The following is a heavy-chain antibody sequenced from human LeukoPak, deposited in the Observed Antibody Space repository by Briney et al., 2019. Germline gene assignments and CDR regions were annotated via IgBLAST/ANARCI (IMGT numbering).Heavy chain of an antibody. CDR1: GFIFSRYG. CDR3: ARDFRADAPGYNWFDP. V-gene: IGHV3-23*01. Sequence: GGSLRLSCAASGFIFSRYGMSWVRQAPGKGLEWVSTFSGRGHSTYYADSVKGRFTISRDDSRNILYLEMNSLGAEDTAVYYCARDFRADAPGYNWFDPWGQGTLVTVSS. J-gene: IGHJ5*02. CDR2: FSGRGHST. D-gene: IGHD2-8*01.